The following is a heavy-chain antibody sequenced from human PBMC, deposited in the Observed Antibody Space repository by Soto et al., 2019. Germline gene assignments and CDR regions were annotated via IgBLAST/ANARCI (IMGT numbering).Heavy chain of an antibody. CDR3: ARDRGRDHSFFQH. J-gene: IGHJ1*01. Sequence: GGSLRLSCAASGFTFSSYSMNWVRQAPGKGLEWVSAISSSGSYIYYAGSVKGRFTISRDNAKNSLYLQMNSLRAEDTAVYFCARDRGRDHSFFQHWGQGTLVTVSS. CDR2: ISSSGSYI. V-gene: IGHV3-21*01. D-gene: IGHD3-16*02. CDR1: GFTFSSYS.